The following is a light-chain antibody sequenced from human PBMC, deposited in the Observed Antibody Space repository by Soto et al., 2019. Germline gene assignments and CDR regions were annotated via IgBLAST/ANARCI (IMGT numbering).Light chain of an antibody. CDR3: SSYTSSNTLV. CDR1: SSDVGRYNY. V-gene: IGLV2-14*03. J-gene: IGLJ1*01. Sequence: QSVLTQPASVSGSPGQSITISCTGTSSDVGRYNYVSWYQQHPGKAPKLRIYDVSNRPSGVSSRFSGSKSGNTASLTISGLQAEDEADYYCSSYTSSNTLVFGTGTKVTVL. CDR2: DVS.